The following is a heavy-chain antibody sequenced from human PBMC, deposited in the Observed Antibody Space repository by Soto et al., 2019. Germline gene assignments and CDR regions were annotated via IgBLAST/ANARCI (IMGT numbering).Heavy chain of an antibody. CDR1: GFTFSSYG. CDR3: AKQRRYNAAKTRPTPAYYYYYMDV. Sequence: PGGSLRLSCAASGFTFSSYGMHWVRQAPGKGLEWVAVISYDGSNKYYADSVKGRFTISRDNSKNTLYLQMNSLRAEDTAVYYCAKQRRYNAAKTRPTPAYYYYYMDVWGKGTTVTVSS. V-gene: IGHV3-30*18. J-gene: IGHJ6*03. D-gene: IGHD1-20*01. CDR2: ISYDGSNK.